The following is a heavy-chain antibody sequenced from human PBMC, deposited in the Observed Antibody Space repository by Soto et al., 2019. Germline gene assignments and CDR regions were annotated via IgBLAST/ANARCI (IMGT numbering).Heavy chain of an antibody. J-gene: IGHJ6*02. CDR2: IYTGGST. Sequence: GGSLRLSCAVSGFVVSSKYMTWVRQAPGKGLEWVSVIYTGGSTHYADSARGRFTISRDSSKNTLYLQMNSLRAEDAAVYYCTTHTGYGMDVWGQGTTVTVSS. V-gene: IGHV3-53*01. CDR3: TTHTGYGMDV. D-gene: IGHD2-8*02. CDR1: GFVVSSKY.